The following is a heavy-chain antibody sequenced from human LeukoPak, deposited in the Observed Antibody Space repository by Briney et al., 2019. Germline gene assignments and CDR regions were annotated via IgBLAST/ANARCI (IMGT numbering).Heavy chain of an antibody. Sequence: AGGSLRLSCAASGFRFNNYYMSWVRQAPGKGLEWVANINQDGRDKYYVDSVKGRFTISRDNAKNSLYLQMDSLRAEDSAVYYCARDDRIMITFGGVIVDDAFDIWGQGTMVTVSS. CDR3: ARDDRIMITFGGVIVDDAFDI. CDR1: GFRFNNYY. D-gene: IGHD3-16*02. CDR2: INQDGRDK. J-gene: IGHJ3*02. V-gene: IGHV3-7*03.